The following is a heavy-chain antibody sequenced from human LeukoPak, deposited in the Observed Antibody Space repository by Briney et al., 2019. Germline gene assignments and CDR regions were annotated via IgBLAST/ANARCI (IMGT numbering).Heavy chain of an antibody. CDR3: ARGSRYGSGSYFDY. CDR2: IYTGGST. V-gene: IGHV3-53*01. J-gene: IGHJ4*02. CDR1: GFTVSSY. Sequence: PGGSLRLSCEASGFTVSSYMSWVRQAPGKGLECVSVIYTGGSTYYADSVKGRFTISRDSSKNTLYLQMNSLTAEDTAVYYCARGSRYGSGSYFDYWGQGTLVTVSS. D-gene: IGHD3-10*01.